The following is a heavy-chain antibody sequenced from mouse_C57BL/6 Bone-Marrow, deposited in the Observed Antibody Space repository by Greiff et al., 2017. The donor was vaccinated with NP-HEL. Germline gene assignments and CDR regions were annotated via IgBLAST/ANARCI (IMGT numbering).Heavy chain of an antibody. V-gene: IGHV2-9-1*01. J-gene: IGHJ2*01. CDR2: IWTGGGT. CDR1: GFSLTSYA. Sequence: QVQLQQSGPGLVAPSQSLSITCTVSGFSLTSYAISWVRQPPGTGLEWLGVIWTGGGTNYNSALKSRLSISKDNSKSQVFLKMNSLQTDDTARYYCARNLKDGPDYFDYWGQGTTLTVSS. D-gene: IGHD2-3*01. CDR3: ARNLKDGPDYFDY.